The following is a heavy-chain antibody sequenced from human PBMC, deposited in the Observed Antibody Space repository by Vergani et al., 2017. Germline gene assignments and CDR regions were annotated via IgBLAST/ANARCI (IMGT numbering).Heavy chain of an antibody. V-gene: IGHV4-38-2*02. CDR1: GYSITSGYY. D-gene: IGHD6-25*01. J-gene: IGHJ1*01. CDR3: ARELIENDTYGRSGY. CDR2: IYHTGSA. Sequence: QVQLLESGPGLLKPSETLSLTCSVSGYSITSGYYWGWIRQPPGRGLEWIGSIYHTGSAYYNPSLKSRVTVSVDTSMNQVSLKLNSLTAADTAVYYCARELIENDTYGRSGYWGTGTLVTVSS.